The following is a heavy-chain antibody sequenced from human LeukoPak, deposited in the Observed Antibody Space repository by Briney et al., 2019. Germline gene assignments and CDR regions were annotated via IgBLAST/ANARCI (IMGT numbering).Heavy chain of an antibody. CDR2: FDHSGNT. J-gene: IGHJ4*02. Sequence: SETLSLTCTVSGGSISTYYWSWIRQPPGKRLGWIGYFDHSGNTNYNPSLKSRVTISEDTSKNEFSLKLSSVTASDTAVYYCARHGSSASSGWYRLDYWGQGTLVTVSS. D-gene: IGHD6-19*01. CDR3: ARHGSSASSGWYRLDY. CDR1: GGSISTYY. V-gene: IGHV4-59*08.